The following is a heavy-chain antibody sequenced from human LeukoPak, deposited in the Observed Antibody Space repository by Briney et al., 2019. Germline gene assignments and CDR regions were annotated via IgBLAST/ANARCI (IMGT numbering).Heavy chain of an antibody. V-gene: IGHV1-69*06. J-gene: IGHJ4*02. CDR3: ARLSGMVRGPEAIYYFDY. CDR2: IIPIFGTA. CDR1: GGTFSSYA. D-gene: IGHD3-10*01. Sequence: SVKVSCKASGGTFSSYAISWVRQAPGQGPEWMGGIIPIFGTANYAQKFQGRVTITADKSTTTAYMELSSLRSEDTAVYYCARLSGMVRGPEAIYYFDYWGQGTLVTVSS.